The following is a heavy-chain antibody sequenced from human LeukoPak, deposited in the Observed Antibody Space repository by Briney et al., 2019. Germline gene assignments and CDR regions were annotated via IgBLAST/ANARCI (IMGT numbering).Heavy chain of an antibody. Sequence: SETLSLTCTVSGGSISSGSYYWSWIRQPAGKGLEWIGRIYTSGSTNYNPSLKSRVTISVDTSKNQFSLKLSSVTAADTAVYYCARDLTSSWTMNWFDPWGQGTLVTVSS. D-gene: IGHD6-13*01. CDR3: ARDLTSSWTMNWFDP. CDR2: IYTSGST. CDR1: GGSISSGSYY. V-gene: IGHV4-61*02. J-gene: IGHJ5*02.